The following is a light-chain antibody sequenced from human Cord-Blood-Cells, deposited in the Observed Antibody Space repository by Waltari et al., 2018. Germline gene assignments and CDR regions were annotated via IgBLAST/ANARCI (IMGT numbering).Light chain of an antibody. CDR1: QSLLHSNGYNY. J-gene: IGKJ1*01. Sequence: DIVMNQSPLPLPVTPGEPASISCRSSQSLLHSNGYNYLDWYLQKSGQSPQLLIYLGSNRASGVPDRFSGSGSGTDFTLKISRVEAEDVGVYYCMQDLQTPWTFGQGTKVEIK. CDR2: LGS. V-gene: IGKV2-28*01. CDR3: MQDLQTPWT.